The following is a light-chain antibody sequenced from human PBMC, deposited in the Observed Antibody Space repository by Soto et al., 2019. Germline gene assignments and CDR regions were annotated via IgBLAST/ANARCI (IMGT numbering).Light chain of an antibody. Sequence: EIVLTQSPATLSLSPGERATLSCRASQGVSSYLAWYQQKPGQAPRLLIYDASNSATGIPARFSGSGSGAAFTLTTSSIEPDDFAVYYCQQRSNWSPLTFGGGTKVEIK. CDR1: QGVSSY. CDR3: QQRSNWSPLT. J-gene: IGKJ4*01. CDR2: DAS. V-gene: IGKV3-11*01.